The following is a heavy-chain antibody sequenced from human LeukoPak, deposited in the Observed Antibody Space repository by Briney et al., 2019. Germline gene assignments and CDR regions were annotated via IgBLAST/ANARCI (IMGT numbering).Heavy chain of an antibody. Sequence: GGSLRLSCAASGFTFSSYWMSWVRQAPGKGLEWVSYISGSGSNKYYADSVKGRVTISRDNAKNSLYLQMNSLRAEDTAVYYCTTDDWARTAYWGQGTLVTVSS. V-gene: IGHV3-48*04. J-gene: IGHJ4*02. D-gene: IGHD3-9*01. CDR2: ISGSGSNK. CDR1: GFTFSSYW. CDR3: TTDDWARTAY.